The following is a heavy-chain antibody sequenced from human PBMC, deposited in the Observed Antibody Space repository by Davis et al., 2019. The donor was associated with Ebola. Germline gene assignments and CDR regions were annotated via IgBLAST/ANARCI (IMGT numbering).Heavy chain of an antibody. V-gene: IGHV3-66*04. J-gene: IGHJ6*02. CDR3: ATHTFYYYGMDV. CDR1: GFTFSTYS. D-gene: IGHD3-16*01. CDR2: VYSGGAP. Sequence: GESLKISCAASGFTFSTYSMNWVRQAPGKGLEWVSVVYSGGAPHYADSVKGRFTISRDNSKNTLYLQMNSLRAEDTAVYYCATHTFYYYGMDVWGQGTTVTASS.